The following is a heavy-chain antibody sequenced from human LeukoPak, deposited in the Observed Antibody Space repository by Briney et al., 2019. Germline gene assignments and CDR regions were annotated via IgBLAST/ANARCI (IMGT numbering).Heavy chain of an antibody. Sequence: ASVKVSCKASGYTFTGYYMHWVRQAPGQGLEWMGWINPNSGGTNYAQKFQGRVTMTRDTSISTAYMELSRLRSDDTAVYYCARDLVVGAEGDWFDPWGQGTWSPSPQ. V-gene: IGHV1-2*02. CDR2: INPNSGGT. D-gene: IGHD6-6*01. CDR3: ARDLVVGAEGDWFDP. J-gene: IGHJ5*02. CDR1: GYTFTGYY.